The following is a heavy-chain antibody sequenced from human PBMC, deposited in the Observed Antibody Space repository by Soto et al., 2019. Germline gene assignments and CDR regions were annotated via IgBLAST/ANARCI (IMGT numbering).Heavy chain of an antibody. D-gene: IGHD2-15*01. CDR1: GFTFSSYA. Sequence: PGGSLRLSCAASGFTFSSYAMSWVRQAPGKGLEWVSAISGSGGSTYYADSVKGRFTISRDNSKNTLYLQMNSLRAEDTAVYYCAKSPFGYCSGGSCLYYFDYWGQGTLVTVSS. CDR2: ISGSGGST. J-gene: IGHJ4*02. V-gene: IGHV3-23*01. CDR3: AKSPFGYCSGGSCLYYFDY.